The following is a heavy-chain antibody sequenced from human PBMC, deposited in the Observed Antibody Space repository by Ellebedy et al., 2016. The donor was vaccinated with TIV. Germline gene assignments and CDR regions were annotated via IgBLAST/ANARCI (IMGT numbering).Heavy chain of an antibody. J-gene: IGHJ4*02. Sequence: GGSLRLSXAASGFTFSSYWMSWVRQAPGKGLEWVSSISGSGSYIYYADSVKGRFSISRDNAKNSLYLQMNSLKTEDTAVYYCARAIRVSGSYYLDYWGQGTLVSVSS. D-gene: IGHD3-10*01. CDR3: ARAIRVSGSYYLDY. V-gene: IGHV3-21*04. CDR1: GFTFSSYW. CDR2: ISGSGSYI.